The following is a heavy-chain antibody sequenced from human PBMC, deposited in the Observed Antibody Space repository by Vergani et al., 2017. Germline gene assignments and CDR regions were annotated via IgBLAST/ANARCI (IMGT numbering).Heavy chain of an antibody. CDR1: GFTLSSHA. J-gene: IGHJ6*03. D-gene: IGHD2-8*01. CDR3: ARSGYCAHGVCYMTYYYYMDV. CDR2: IWYDGSNE. Sequence: QVQLEESGGGVAQPGRSLRLSCAGSGFTLSSHAMHWVRQAPGKGLEWVAFIWYDGSNEYYADSVKGRFTISRDNSKNTLYLQMNNLRAADTAVYYCARSGYCAHGVCYMTYYYYMDVWGKGTAVTVSS. V-gene: IGHV3-33*01.